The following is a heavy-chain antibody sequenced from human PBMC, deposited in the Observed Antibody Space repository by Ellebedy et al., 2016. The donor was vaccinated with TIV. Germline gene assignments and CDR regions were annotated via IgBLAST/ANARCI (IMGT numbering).Heavy chain of an antibody. CDR2: ISSSSSYI. Sequence: GESLKISXAASGFTFSDYYMSWVRQAPGKGLEWVSSISSSSSYIYYADSVKGRFTISRDNAKNSLYLQMNSLRAEDTAVYYCATNLRYDWGQGTLVTVSS. CDR3: ATNLRYD. J-gene: IGHJ4*02. CDR1: GFTFSDYY. V-gene: IGHV3-21*01. D-gene: IGHD1-1*01.